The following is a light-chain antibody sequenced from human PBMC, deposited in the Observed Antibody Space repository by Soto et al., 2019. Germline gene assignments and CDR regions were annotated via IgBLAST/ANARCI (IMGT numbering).Light chain of an antibody. CDR1: SSYVGGYNY. J-gene: IGLJ1*01. V-gene: IGLV2-8*01. Sequence: QSALTQPPSASGSPGQSVTISCTGTSSYVGGYNYVSWYQQHPGKAPKLMIYEVSKRPSGVPDRFSGSKSGNTASLTVSGLQAEDEADYYCSSHAGSNPRVFGTGTKVTVL. CDR3: SSHAGSNPRV. CDR2: EVS.